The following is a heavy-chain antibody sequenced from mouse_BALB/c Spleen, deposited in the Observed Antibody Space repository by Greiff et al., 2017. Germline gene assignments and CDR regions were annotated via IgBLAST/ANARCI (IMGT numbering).Heavy chain of an antibody. Sequence: VHVQQSGPELVKPGASVKMSCKASGYTFTSYVMHWVKQKPGQGLEWIGYINPYNDGTKYNEKFKGKATLTSDKSSSTAYMELSSLTSEDSAVYYCARGGYSVYFDYWGQGTTLTVSA. CDR1: GYTFTSYV. J-gene: IGHJ2*01. CDR2: INPYNDGT. D-gene: IGHD2-3*01. CDR3: ARGGYSVYFDY. V-gene: IGHV1-14*01.